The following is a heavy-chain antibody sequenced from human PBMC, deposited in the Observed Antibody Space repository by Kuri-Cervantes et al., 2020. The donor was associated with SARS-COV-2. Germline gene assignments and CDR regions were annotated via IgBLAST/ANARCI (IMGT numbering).Heavy chain of an antibody. CDR2: ITRSSVYI. CDR1: GFTFSAYT. D-gene: IGHD5-12*01. J-gene: IGHJ4*02. Sequence: GGSLRLSCVASGFTFSAYTLNWVRQAPGNGLEWVSSITRSSVYISYADSVKGRFTISRDNAKNSLYLQMNSLRAEDTAVYYCATPRRYSGYDFDYWGQGTLVTVSS. V-gene: IGHV3-21*01. CDR3: ATPRRYSGYDFDY.